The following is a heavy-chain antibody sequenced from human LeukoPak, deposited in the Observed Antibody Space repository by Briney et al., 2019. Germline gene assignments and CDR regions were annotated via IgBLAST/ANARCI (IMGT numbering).Heavy chain of an antibody. J-gene: IGHJ4*02. CDR1: GFTFSSYA. CDR2: IISSSSYI. CDR3: ARAFGDKAHYMARGVRGDLDY. D-gene: IGHD3-10*01. V-gene: IGHV3-21*01. Sequence: GGSLRLSCATSGFTFSSYAISWVRQAPEKGLEWVSSIISSSSYIYYADSVKGRFTISRDNAKNSLYLQMNSLRAEDTAVYYCARAFGDKAHYMARGVRGDLDYWGQGTLVTVSS.